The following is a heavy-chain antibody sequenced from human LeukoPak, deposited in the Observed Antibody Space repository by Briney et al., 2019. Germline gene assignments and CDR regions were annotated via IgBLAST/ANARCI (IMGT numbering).Heavy chain of an antibody. D-gene: IGHD2-15*01. Sequence: SETLSLTCTVSGGSFSSGSYYWSWIRQPPGKGLEWIESIYYSGSTNYNPSLKSRVTISVDTSKNQFSLKLSSVTAADTAVYYCAREGCSGGSCYPYLFDYWGQGTLVTVSS. CDR2: IYYSGST. CDR3: AREGCSGGSCYPYLFDY. V-gene: IGHV4-61*01. J-gene: IGHJ4*02. CDR1: GGSFSSGSYY.